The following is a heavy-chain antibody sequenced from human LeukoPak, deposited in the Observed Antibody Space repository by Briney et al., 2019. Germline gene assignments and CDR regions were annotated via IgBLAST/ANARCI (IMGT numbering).Heavy chain of an antibody. Sequence: SETLSLTCTVSDGSISIYYWSWIRQPPGKGLEWIGYIYYSGSTNYNPSRKSRVTISVDTSKNQFSLKLSSVTAADTAVYYCAACIAARPIDYWGQGTLVAVSS. CDR2: IYYSGST. D-gene: IGHD6-6*01. J-gene: IGHJ4*02. CDR3: AACIAARPIDY. CDR1: DGSISIYY. V-gene: IGHV4-59*12.